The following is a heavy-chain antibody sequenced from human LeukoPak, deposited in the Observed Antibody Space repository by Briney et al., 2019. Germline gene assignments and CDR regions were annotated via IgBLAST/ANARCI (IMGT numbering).Heavy chain of an antibody. J-gene: IGHJ4*02. CDR3: AALDSSGYYSGY. V-gene: IGHV3-48*04. Sequence: GGSLRLSCAASGFTFSSYGMHWVRQAPGKGLEWVSYISSSGSTIYYADSVKGRFTISRDNAKNSLYLQMNSLRAEDTAVYYCAALDSSGYYSGYWGQGTLVTVSS. CDR2: ISSSGSTI. D-gene: IGHD3-22*01. CDR1: GFTFSSYG.